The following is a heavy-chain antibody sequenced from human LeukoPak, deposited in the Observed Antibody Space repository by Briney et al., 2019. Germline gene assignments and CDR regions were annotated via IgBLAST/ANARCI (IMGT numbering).Heavy chain of an antibody. CDR2: IYYSGST. CDR3: ARDRDYYDSSVDL. CDR1: GGSISSYY. D-gene: IGHD3-22*01. J-gene: IGHJ2*01. Sequence: PSETLSLTCTVSGGSISSYYWSWIRQPPGKGLEWIGYIYYSGSTYYNPSLKSRVTISVDTSKNQFSLKLSSVTAADTAVYYCARDRDYYDSSVDLWGRGTLVTVSS. V-gene: IGHV4-59*12.